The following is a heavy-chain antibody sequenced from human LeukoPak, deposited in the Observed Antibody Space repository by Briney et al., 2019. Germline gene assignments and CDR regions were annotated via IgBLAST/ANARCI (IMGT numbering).Heavy chain of an antibody. V-gene: IGHV3-23*01. CDR2: ISGSGGST. D-gene: IGHD2-15*01. J-gene: IGHJ4*02. CDR3: AKVSRYCNDGSCYYHPFDY. CDR1: GFTFSSYA. Sequence: QTGGSLRLSCAASGFTFSSYAMSWVRQAPGKGLEWVSAISGSGGSTYYADSVKGRFTISRDNSKNTLYLQMNSLRAEDTAVYYCAKVSRYCNDGSCYYHPFDYWGQGTLVTVSS.